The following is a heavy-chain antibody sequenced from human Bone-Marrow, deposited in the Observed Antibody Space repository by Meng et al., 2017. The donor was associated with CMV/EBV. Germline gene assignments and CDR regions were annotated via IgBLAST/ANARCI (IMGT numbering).Heavy chain of an antibody. J-gene: IGHJ6*02. V-gene: IGHV3-9*01. Sequence: LSLTWAAAGFTFDDHAMHWVRQAPGKGLEWVSVINWNSYGIGYADSVKGRFTISRDNAKNSLYLQMNSLRAEDTALYYCAKDVGVKYYFYAMDVWGQGTTVTVSS. CDR3: AKDVGVKYYFYAMDV. CDR2: INWNSYGI. CDR1: GFTFDDHA. D-gene: IGHD3-16*01.